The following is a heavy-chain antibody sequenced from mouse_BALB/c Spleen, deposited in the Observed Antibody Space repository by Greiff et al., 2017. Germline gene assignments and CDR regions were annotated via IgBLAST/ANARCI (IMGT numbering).Heavy chain of an antibody. CDR3: ARGSGAMDY. CDR1: GYTFTSYD. Sequence: EVMLVESGPELVKPGALVKISCKASGYTFTSYDINWVKQRPGQGLEWIGRIDPANGNTKYDPKFQGKATITADPSSNTAYLQLSSLTSEDTAVYYCARGSGAMDYWGQGTSVTVSS. V-gene: IGHV14-1*02. D-gene: IGHD4-1*01. J-gene: IGHJ4*01. CDR2: IDPANGNT.